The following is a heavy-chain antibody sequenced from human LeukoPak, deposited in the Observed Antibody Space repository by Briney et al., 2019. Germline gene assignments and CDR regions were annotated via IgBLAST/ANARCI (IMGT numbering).Heavy chain of an antibody. J-gene: IGHJ4*02. D-gene: IGHD5-24*01. CDR2: IYSGGST. CDR1: GFTVSSNY. CDR3: ARQTRDGYNYR. Sequence: PGGSLRLSCAASGFTVSSNYMSWVRQAPGKGLEWVSVIYSGGSTYYADSVKGRFTISRDNSKNTLYLQMNSLRAEDTAVYYRARQTRDGYNYRWGQGTLVTVSS. V-gene: IGHV3-66*04.